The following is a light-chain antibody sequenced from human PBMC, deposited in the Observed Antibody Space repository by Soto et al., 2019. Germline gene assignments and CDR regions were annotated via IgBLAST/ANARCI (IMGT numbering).Light chain of an antibody. Sequence: IQLTQSPSSLSASVGDRVTITCRASQDIAIYLAWYQQKPGEAPKLLIYAASTLYGGVPSRFSGSGSGTDFALTVTSLHAEDFATYYCQQLRRYPSTFGGGTKVEIK. J-gene: IGKJ4*01. CDR2: AAS. CDR3: QQLRRYPST. CDR1: QDIAIY. V-gene: IGKV1-9*01.